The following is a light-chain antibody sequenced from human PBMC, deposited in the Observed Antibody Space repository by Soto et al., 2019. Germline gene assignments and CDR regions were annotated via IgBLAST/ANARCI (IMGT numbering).Light chain of an antibody. V-gene: IGKV1-5*03. J-gene: IGKJ1*01. CDR2: KAS. Sequence: DIQMTQSPSTLSGSVGDRVTITCRASQSISTWLAWYQQKPGKAPKVLIYKASSLESGVPSRFSGSGSGTEFTLTISSLQPDEFATYSCQQYNSYQWTFGQGTKVEIK. CDR3: QQYNSYQWT. CDR1: QSISTW.